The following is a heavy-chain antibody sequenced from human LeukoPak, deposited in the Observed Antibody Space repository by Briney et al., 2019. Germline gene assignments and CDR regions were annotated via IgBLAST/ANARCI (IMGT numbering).Heavy chain of an antibody. V-gene: IGHV4-38-2*02. Sequence: SETLSLTCTVSGYSFSSGYYWGWIRQPPGKGLESIGSIYHSGSTYYNPSLKSRVTISVDTSKNQFSLKLSSVTAADTAVYYCAREPGHYYDSSGYYGAFDIWGQGTMVTVSS. D-gene: IGHD3-22*01. CDR1: GYSFSSGYY. J-gene: IGHJ3*02. CDR3: AREPGHYYDSSGYYGAFDI. CDR2: IYHSGST.